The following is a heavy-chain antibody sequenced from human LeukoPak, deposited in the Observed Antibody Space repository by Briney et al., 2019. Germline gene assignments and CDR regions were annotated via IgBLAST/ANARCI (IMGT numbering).Heavy chain of an antibody. J-gene: IGHJ4*02. V-gene: IGHV3-23*01. Sequence: PGGSLRLSCAASGFTFSDYYMSWIRQAPGRGLEWVSNISPGGSTNYADSVKGRFTISRDNSKNTLYLQMNSLRAEDTAVYYCAKAGAVVVVAAKYFDYWGQGTLVTVSS. D-gene: IGHD2-15*01. CDR1: GFTFSDYY. CDR2: ISPGGST. CDR3: AKAGAVVVVAAKYFDY.